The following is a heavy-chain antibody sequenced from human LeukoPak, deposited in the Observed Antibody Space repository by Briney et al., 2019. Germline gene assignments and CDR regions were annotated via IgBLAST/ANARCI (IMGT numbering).Heavy chain of an antibody. J-gene: IGHJ4*02. V-gene: IGHV4-39*01. Sequence: KPSETLSLTCTVSGGSISSSSYYWGWIRQPPGKGLEWTGSIYYSGSTYYNPSLKSRVTISVDTSKNQVSLKLSSVTAADTAVYYCARQRQWRHFDYWGQGTLVTVSS. D-gene: IGHD6-19*01. CDR2: IYYSGST. CDR3: ARQRQWRHFDY. CDR1: GGSISSSSYY.